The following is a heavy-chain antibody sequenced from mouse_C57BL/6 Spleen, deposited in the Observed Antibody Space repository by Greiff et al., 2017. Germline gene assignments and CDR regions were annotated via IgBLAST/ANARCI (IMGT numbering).Heavy chain of an antibody. CDR1: GYAFTSYW. J-gene: IGHJ2*01. Sequence: VQLQQSGAELVKPGASVKISCKASGYAFTSYWMNWVKQRPGKGLEWIGQIYPGDGDTNYNGKFKGKATLTADKSSSTAYMQLSSLTSEDSAVLFCAREAGTPVYFDYWGQGTTLTVSS. CDR2: IYPGDGDT. V-gene: IGHV1-80*01. D-gene: IGHD4-1*01. CDR3: AREAGTPVYFDY.